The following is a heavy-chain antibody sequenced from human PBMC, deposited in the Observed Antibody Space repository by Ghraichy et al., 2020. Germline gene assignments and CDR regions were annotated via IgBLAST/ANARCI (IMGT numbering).Heavy chain of an antibody. Sequence: SETLSLTCTVSGGSISSSSYYWGWIRQPPGKGLEWIGSIYYSGSTYYNPSLKSRVTISVDTSKNQFSLKLSSVTAADTAVYYCASPNYYDSSGYYSTGYWGQGTLVTVSS. CDR3: ASPNYYDSSGYYSTGY. D-gene: IGHD3-22*01. CDR2: IYYSGST. V-gene: IGHV4-39*01. CDR1: GGSISSSSYY. J-gene: IGHJ4*02.